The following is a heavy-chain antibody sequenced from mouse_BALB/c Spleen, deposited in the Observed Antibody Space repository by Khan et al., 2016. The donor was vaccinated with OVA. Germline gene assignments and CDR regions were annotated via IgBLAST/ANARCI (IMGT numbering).Heavy chain of an antibody. J-gene: IGHJ2*01. Sequence: VQLKQSGPGLVKPSQSLSLTCTVTGYSITTDYAWNWIRQFPGNKLEWMGFISYNGNTKYTPSLKSRISITRDTSKNQFFLQLKSVTTEDTARYYCARVYGGDFDYWGQGTTLTVSS. CDR1: GYSITTDYA. V-gene: IGHV3-2*02. CDR2: ISYNGNT. CDR3: ARVYGGDFDY. D-gene: IGHD1-1*01.